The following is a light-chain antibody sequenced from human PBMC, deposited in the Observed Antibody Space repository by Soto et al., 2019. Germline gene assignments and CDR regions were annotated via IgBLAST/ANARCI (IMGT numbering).Light chain of an antibody. CDR3: QHYFGYLWT. J-gene: IGKJ1*01. CDR1: QGINNW. Sequence: DIQMTQSPSTLSASVGDRATITCRASQGINNWLAWYQQRPGKVPKLLIYDASSWESGVPSRFSGSGSGTEFTLTIDSLQPDDFATYYCQHYFGYLWTFGQGTKVDIK. CDR2: DAS. V-gene: IGKV1-5*01.